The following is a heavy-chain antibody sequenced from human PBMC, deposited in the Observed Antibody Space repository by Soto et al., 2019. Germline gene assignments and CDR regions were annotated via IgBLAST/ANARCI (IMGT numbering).Heavy chain of an antibody. V-gene: IGHV4-30-4*01. J-gene: IGHJ6*02. D-gene: IGHD2-21*02. CDR2: IHYSGSV. CDR1: GGSISFDHYH. Sequence: QVQLQESGPGLVRPSQTLSLTCTVSGGSISFDHYHWTWIRQPAGKGLEWIGYIHYSGSVYYNPTLPSRVSMSVVTSKNLFSLKLSSVTAADTAVYFCVREDDGGDRDYYGLDVWGQGTTVTVSS. CDR3: VREDDGGDRDYYGLDV.